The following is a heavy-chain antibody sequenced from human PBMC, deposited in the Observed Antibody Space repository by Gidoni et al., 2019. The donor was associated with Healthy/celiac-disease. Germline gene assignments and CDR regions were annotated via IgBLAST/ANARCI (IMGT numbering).Heavy chain of an antibody. CDR1: GFTFSSYS. V-gene: IGHV3-21*01. Sequence: EVQLVESGGGLVKPGVSLRLSCAASGFTFSSYSMNWVRQAPGKGLEWVSSISSSSSYIYYADSVKGRFTISRDNAKNSLYLQMNSLRAEDTAVYYCAGDQDGLNDYWGQGTLVTVSS. J-gene: IGHJ4*02. CDR3: AGDQDGLNDY. CDR2: ISSSSSYI. D-gene: IGHD2-15*01.